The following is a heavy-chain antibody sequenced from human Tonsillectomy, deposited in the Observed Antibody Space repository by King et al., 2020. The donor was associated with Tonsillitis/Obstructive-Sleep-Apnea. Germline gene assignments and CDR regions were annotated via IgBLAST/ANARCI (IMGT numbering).Heavy chain of an antibody. CDR2: INPNSGGT. D-gene: IGHD6-13*01. V-gene: IGHV1-2*06. CDR3: ARGTYGSSTWSGPVDY. J-gene: IGHJ4*02. Sequence: QLVQSGAEVKKPGASVKVSCRTSGYTFTGYYMHWARQAPGQGLEWMGRINPNSGGTNYAQKFQGRVTMTRDTSISTAYMELSRLTSDDTAVYYCARGTYGSSTWSGPVDYWDQGTLITVAS. CDR1: GYTFTGYY.